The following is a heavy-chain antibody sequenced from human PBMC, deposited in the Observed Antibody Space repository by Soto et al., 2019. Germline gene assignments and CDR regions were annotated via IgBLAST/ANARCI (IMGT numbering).Heavy chain of an antibody. J-gene: IGHJ5*02. CDR2: MNPNSGNT. CDR1: GYTFTSYD. CDR3: AGVRGPYCGGECYPPTPNWFDP. D-gene: IGHD2-21*01. Sequence: GASVKVSCKASGYTFTSYDINWVRQATGQGLEWMGWMNPNSGNTGYAQKFQGSVTMTRNTSISTAYMELSSLRSDDTAVYYCAGVRGPYCGGECYPPTPNWFDPWGQGTLVTVSS. V-gene: IGHV1-8*01.